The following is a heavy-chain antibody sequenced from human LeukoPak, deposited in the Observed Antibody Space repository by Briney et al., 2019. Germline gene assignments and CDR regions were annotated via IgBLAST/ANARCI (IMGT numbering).Heavy chain of an antibody. J-gene: IGHJ4*02. CDR2: ISSSDSTI. CDR3: AREASTSGYYIFDY. D-gene: IGHD3-3*01. V-gene: IGHV3-11*04. Sequence: GGSLRLSCKASGFTVSNNHMNWVRQAPGKGLEWVSYISSSDSTIYYADSVKGRFTISRDNAKNSLYLQMNSLRAEDTALYYCAREASTSGYYIFDYWGQGTLVTVSS. CDR1: GFTVSNNH.